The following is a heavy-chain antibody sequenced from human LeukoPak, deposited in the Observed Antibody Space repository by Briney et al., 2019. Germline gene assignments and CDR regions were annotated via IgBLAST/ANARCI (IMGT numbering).Heavy chain of an antibody. V-gene: IGHV3-64*01. D-gene: IGHD2-15*01. CDR1: GFTFSSYW. Sequence: QTGGSLRLSCAASGFTFSSYWMHWVRQAPGRGLEYVSAIRSDGGSTYYANSVKGRFTISRDNSKNTLYLQMGSLRGEDMAVYYCARDGGLPLYYGMDVWGQGTTVTVFS. J-gene: IGHJ6*02. CDR3: ARDGGLPLYYGMDV. CDR2: IRSDGGST.